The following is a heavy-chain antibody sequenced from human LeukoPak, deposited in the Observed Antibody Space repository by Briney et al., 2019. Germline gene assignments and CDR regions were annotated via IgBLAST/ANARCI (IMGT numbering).Heavy chain of an antibody. CDR3: ARALAAAGDNWFDP. Sequence: GGSLRLSCAASGFTFSDYYMSWIRQAPGKGLEWVSYISSSGSTIYYADSVEGRFTISRDNAKNSLYLQMNSLRAEDTAVYYCARALAAAGDNWFDPWGQGTLVTVSS. J-gene: IGHJ5*02. V-gene: IGHV3-11*01. D-gene: IGHD6-13*01. CDR2: ISSSGSTI. CDR1: GFTFSDYY.